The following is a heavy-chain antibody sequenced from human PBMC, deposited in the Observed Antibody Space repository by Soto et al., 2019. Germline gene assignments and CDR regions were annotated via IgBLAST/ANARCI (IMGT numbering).Heavy chain of an antibody. Sequence: SETLSLTCTVSGGSISNYYWSWIRQPPGKGLEWIGYIHYSGSTKYSPSLKSRVTISADTSKNQFSLKLSSVTAADAAVYYCARGHYDFWSGYFATIDYWGQGTLVTVSS. CDR1: GGSISNYY. D-gene: IGHD3-3*01. V-gene: IGHV4-59*08. CDR3: ARGHYDFWSGYFATIDY. J-gene: IGHJ4*02. CDR2: IHYSGST.